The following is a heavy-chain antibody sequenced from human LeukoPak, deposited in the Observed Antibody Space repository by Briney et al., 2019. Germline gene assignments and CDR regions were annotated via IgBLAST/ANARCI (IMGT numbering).Heavy chain of an antibody. CDR2: IYYSGST. Sequence: PSETLSLTCTVSGGSISSGDYYWGWIRQPPGKGLEWTVYIYYSGSTYYNPSLKSRVTISVATSKNQFSLKLSSVTAADTAVYYCARGYGDYVSPSWFDPWGQGTLVTVSS. V-gene: IGHV4-30-4*01. D-gene: IGHD4-17*01. CDR3: ARGYGDYVSPSWFDP. J-gene: IGHJ5*02. CDR1: GGSISSGDYY.